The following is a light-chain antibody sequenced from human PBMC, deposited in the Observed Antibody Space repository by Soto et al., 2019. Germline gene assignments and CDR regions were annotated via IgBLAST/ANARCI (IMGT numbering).Light chain of an antibody. CDR1: QSVSSY. CDR3: QQYGSSPT. J-gene: IGKJ1*01. Sequence: EIVLTQSPGTLSLSPGERASLSCRASQSVSSYLAWYQQKPGQAPRLLVLGASSRATGIPDRFSGSGSGTDFTLTISRLEPEDFAVYYCQQYGSSPTFGQGTKVEIK. CDR2: GAS. V-gene: IGKV3-20*01.